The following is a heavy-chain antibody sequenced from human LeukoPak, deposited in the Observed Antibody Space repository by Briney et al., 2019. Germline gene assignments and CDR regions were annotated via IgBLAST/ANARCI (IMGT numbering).Heavy chain of an antibody. Sequence: AGGSLILSCAASGFTVSTNYMSWVRQAPGKGLEWVSLINSGGSTYYADSVKGRFTISRDNSRNTLYLQMNSLRADDTAVYYCARDYYSSSQFESWGQGILVTVSS. V-gene: IGHV3-53*01. CDR1: GFTVSTNY. D-gene: IGHD6-13*01. J-gene: IGHJ4*02. CDR2: INSGGST. CDR3: ARDYYSSSQFES.